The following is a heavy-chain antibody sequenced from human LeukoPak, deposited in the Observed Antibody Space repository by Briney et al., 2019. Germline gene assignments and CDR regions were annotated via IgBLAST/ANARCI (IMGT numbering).Heavy chain of an antibody. CDR3: ARKYYYDSSGYYYAFDY. CDR2: IYSGGST. Sequence: PGGYLRLSCAASGFTFSSYGMHWVRQAPGKGLEWVSVIYSGGSTYYADSVKGRFTISRDNSKNTLYLQLNSLRAEDTAVYYCARKYYYDSSGYYYAFDYWGQGTLVTVSS. D-gene: IGHD3-22*01. CDR1: GFTFSSYG. V-gene: IGHV3-66*01. J-gene: IGHJ4*02.